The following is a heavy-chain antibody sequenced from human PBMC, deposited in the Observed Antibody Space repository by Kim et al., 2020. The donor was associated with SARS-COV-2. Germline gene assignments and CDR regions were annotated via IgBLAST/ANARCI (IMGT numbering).Heavy chain of an antibody. CDR1: GFTFSSYA. CDR2: ISYDGSNK. V-gene: IGHV3-30-3*01. CDR3: ASGAQDKGNWWDGYFDL. Sequence: GGSLRLSCAASGFTFSSYAMHWVRQAPGKGLEWVAVISYDGSNKYNADSVKGRFTISRDNSKNTLYLQMNSLRAEDTAVYYCASGAQDKGNWWDGYFDLWGRGTLVTVSS. J-gene: IGHJ2*01. D-gene: IGHD2-8*02.